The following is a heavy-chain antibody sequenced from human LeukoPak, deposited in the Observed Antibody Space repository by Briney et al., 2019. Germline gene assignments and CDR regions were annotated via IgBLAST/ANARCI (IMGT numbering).Heavy chain of an antibody. D-gene: IGHD3-22*01. J-gene: IGHJ4*02. CDR1: GGTFNNYA. CDR2: IIPIFARA. V-gene: IGHV1-69*06. CDR3: ARVLYYYDSSGYLGY. Sequence: SVKVSCKASGGTFNNYAMSWVRQAPGQGLEWMGGIIPIFARANYAQKFQGRVTITADKSTSTAYMELSSLRSEDTAVYYCARVLYYYDSSGYLGYWGQGTLVTVSS.